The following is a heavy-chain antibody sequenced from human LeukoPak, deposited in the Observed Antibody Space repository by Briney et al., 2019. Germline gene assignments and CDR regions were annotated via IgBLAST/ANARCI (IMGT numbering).Heavy chain of an antibody. J-gene: IGHJ4*02. CDR3: ARDWAGGLFDY. D-gene: IGHD3-16*01. Sequence: GGSLRLSCAASGFTFSSYNMNWVRQAPGKGLEWVSYISSSSSIIYYADSVKGRFTISRDNAKHSLYLQMNSLRAEDTAVYYCARDWAGGLFDYWGQGTLVTVSS. CDR1: GFTFSSYN. CDR2: ISSSSSII. V-gene: IGHV3-48*01.